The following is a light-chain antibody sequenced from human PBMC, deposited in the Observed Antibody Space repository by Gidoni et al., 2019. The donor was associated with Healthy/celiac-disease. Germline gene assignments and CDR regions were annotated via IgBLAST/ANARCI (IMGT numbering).Light chain of an antibody. J-gene: IGLJ3*02. Sequence: QSALTQPAYVSGSPGQSITISCTGTSRDVGSYNLVSWYQQHPGKAPKLMIYEGSKRPSGVSNRFSGSKSGNTAALTISVLQAEDEADYYCCSYAGSSTLVFGGGTKLTVL. CDR2: EGS. V-gene: IGLV2-23*01. CDR1: SRDVGSYNL. CDR3: CSYAGSSTLV.